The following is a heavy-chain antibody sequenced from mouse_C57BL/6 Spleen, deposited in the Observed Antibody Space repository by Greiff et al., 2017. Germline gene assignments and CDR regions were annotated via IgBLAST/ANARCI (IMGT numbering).Heavy chain of an antibody. V-gene: IGHV1-55*01. D-gene: IGHD1-1*01. CDR2: IYPGSGST. J-gene: IGHJ2*01. CDR3: AREGDYYGSSYGY. CDR1: GYTFTSYW. Sequence: QVQLQQPGAELVKPGASVKMSCKASGYTFTSYWITWVKQRPGQGLEWIGDIYPGSGSTNYNEKFKSKATLTVDTSTSTAYMQRSSLTSEDSAVYYCAREGDYYGSSYGYWGQGTTLTVSS.